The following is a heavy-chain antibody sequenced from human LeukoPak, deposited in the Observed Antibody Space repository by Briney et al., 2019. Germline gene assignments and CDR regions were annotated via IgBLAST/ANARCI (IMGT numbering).Heavy chain of an antibody. CDR1: GGSLSSHY. Sequence: SETLSLTCTVSGGSLSSHYWSWFRQTPGEGPEWIAFIYYSGTTNYNPSLKGRFTISIDASKNQFSLQLSTVTAADAAIYYCVGGTGFYDSSGHYCGGNFDSWGQGTLVPVSS. J-gene: IGHJ4*02. D-gene: IGHD3-22*01. CDR3: VGGTGFYDSSGHYCGGNFDS. CDR2: IYYSGTT. V-gene: IGHV4-59*11.